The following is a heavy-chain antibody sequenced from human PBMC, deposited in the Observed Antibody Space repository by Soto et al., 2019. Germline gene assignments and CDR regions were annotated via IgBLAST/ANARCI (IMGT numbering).Heavy chain of an antibody. CDR3: AKCGRIVVVVDATN. V-gene: IGHV3-23*01. Sequence: EVQLLESGGGLVQPGGSLRLSCAASGFNFSSYAMSWVRQAPGKGLEWVSAISGSGGSTYYADSVKGRFTISRDNSKNKLYLQMNSLRAEDTAVYYCAKCGRIVVVVDATNWGQGTLVTVSS. CDR1: GFNFSSYA. J-gene: IGHJ4*02. D-gene: IGHD2-15*01. CDR2: ISGSGGST.